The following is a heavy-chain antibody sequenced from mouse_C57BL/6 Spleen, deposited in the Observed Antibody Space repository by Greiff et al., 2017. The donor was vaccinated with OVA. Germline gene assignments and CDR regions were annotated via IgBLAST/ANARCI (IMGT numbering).Heavy chain of an antibody. V-gene: IGHV1-53*01. CDR3: AREKTYYSNAWYFDV. D-gene: IGHD2-5*01. J-gene: IGHJ1*03. CDR1: GYTFTSYW. Sequence: QVQLQQPGTELVKPGASVKLSCKASGYTFTSYWMHWVKQRPGQGLEWIGNINPSNGGTNYNEKFKSKATLTVDKSSSTAYMQLSSLTSEDSAVYYWAREKTYYSNAWYFDVWGTGTTVTVSS. CDR2: INPSNGGT.